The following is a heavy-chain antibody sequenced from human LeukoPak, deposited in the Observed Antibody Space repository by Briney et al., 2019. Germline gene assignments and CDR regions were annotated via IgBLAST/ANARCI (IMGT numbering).Heavy chain of an antibody. CDR2: IFYSGNT. CDR1: GGSINTSDYY. Sequence: SETLSLTCTVSGGSINTSDYYWSWIRQPPGKGLEWIGYIFYSGNTYYNPSLKSRVTLSVDTSKNQFSLKLSSVTAADTAVYYCARGPPPDFDYWGRGTLVTVSS. J-gene: IGHJ4*02. CDR3: ARGPPPDFDY. V-gene: IGHV4-30-4*08.